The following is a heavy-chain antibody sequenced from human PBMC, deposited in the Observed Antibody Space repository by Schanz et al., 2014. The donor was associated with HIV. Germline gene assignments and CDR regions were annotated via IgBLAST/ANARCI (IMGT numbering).Heavy chain of an antibody. CDR1: GFMFSSYG. V-gene: IGHV3-7*01. J-gene: IGHJ4*02. CDR2: IKHNGDER. CDR3: ARHDYVDHPRYFDF. Sequence: EVQLLESGGGVVQPGRSLRLSCAASGFMFSSYGMHWVRQAPGKGLEWVANIKHNGDERFYLDSVKGRFTISRDNAKNSLYLQMNSLRAADTAVYYCARHDYVDHPRYFDFWGQGTLVTVSS. D-gene: IGHD4-17*01.